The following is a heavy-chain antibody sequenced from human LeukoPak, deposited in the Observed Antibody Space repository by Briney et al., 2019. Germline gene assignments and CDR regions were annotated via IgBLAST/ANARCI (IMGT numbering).Heavy chain of an antibody. CDR3: ARERITMVRGANPFDY. D-gene: IGHD3-10*01. CDR1: GYTFTSYY. CDR2: INPSGGST. V-gene: IGHV1-46*01. Sequence: ASVKVSCKASGYTFTSYYMHWLRQAPGQGLEWMGIINPSGGSTSYAQKFQGRVTMTRDTSTSTVYMELSSLRSEDTAVYYCARERITMVRGANPFDYWGQGTLVTVSS. J-gene: IGHJ4*02.